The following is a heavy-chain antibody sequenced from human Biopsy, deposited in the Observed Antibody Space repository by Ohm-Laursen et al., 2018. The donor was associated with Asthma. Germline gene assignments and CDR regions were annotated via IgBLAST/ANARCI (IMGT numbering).Heavy chain of an antibody. V-gene: IGHV1-3*01. CDR2: INAGNGDT. Sequence: SVKVSCKASGYTFISYAIHWVRQAPGQRLEWMGWINAGNGDTKYSQKFQGRVTITRDTSASTAYMELSSLRSEDTAVYYCARTYYDFLTGQVNDAFDIWGQGTLVTVSS. CDR1: GYTFISYA. J-gene: IGHJ3*02. CDR3: ARTYYDFLTGQVNDAFDI. D-gene: IGHD3-9*01.